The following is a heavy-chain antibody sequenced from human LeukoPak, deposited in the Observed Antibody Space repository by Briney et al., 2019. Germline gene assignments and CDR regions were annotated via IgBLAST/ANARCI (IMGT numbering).Heavy chain of an antibody. V-gene: IGHV3-53*01. CDR3: ARGGLRYFDCFDY. D-gene: IGHD3-9*01. CDR1: GFTVSSNY. Sequence: GGSLRLSCAASGFTVSSNYMSWVRQAPGKGLEWVSLIYSGGSTYYADSVKGRFTISRDNSKNTLFLQMNSLRAEDTAVYYCARGGLRYFDCFDYWGQGTLVTVSS. J-gene: IGHJ4*02. CDR2: IYSGGST.